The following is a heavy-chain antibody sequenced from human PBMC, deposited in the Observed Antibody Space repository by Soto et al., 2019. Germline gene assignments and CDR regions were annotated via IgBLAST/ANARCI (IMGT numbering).Heavy chain of an antibody. CDR1: GGSFSNYA. CDR2: IIPIFGTP. J-gene: IGHJ4*02. CDR3: VARRYCSGGTCPDYFDY. V-gene: IGHV1-69*01. D-gene: IGHD2-15*01. Sequence: QVQPVQSGAEVKKPGSSVKVSCKASGGSFSNYAISWVRQAPGQGLEWMGGIIPIFGTPNYAQKLQGRVTITADESTITAYMELSSLRSEETAVYYCVARRYCSGGTCPDYFDYWGQGTLVIVSS.